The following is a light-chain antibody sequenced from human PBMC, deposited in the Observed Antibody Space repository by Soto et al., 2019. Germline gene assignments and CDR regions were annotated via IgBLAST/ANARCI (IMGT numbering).Light chain of an antibody. J-gene: IGLJ1*01. Sequence: QSVLTQPPSVSGAPGQRVTISCTGSSSNIGAGYDVHWYQQLPGTAPKLLIYGNSNRPSGVPDRFSGSESGTSASLAITGLQAEDEADYYCQSYDSSLREVFGTGTKLTVL. CDR1: SSNIGAGYD. V-gene: IGLV1-40*01. CDR3: QSYDSSLREV. CDR2: GNS.